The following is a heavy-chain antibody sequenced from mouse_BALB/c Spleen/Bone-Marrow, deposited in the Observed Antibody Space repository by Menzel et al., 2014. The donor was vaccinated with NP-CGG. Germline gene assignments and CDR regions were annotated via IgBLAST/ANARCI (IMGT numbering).Heavy chain of an antibody. Sequence: VQLKESGAELVKPGASVKLSCTASGFNIEDTYVHWVKQRPERGLEWIGRIDPANGNTKYDPKFQGKATVTSDTSSNTAYLHLNSLTSEDTAVYYCAEGYDSWFAYWGQGTLVTVSA. CDR1: GFNIEDTY. J-gene: IGHJ3*01. CDR3: AEGYDSWFAY. CDR2: IDPANGNT. V-gene: IGHV14-3*02. D-gene: IGHD2-2*01.